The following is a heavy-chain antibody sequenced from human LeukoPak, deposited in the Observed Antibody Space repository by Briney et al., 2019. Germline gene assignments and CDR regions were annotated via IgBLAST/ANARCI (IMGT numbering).Heavy chain of an antibody. CDR1: GFTFDDYG. D-gene: IGHD1-26*01. V-gene: IGHV3-20*04. CDR2: INWNGGST. J-gene: IGHJ4*02. Sequence: GGSLRLSCAASGFTFDDYGMSWVRQAPGKGLEWVSGINWNGGSTGYADSVKGRFTISRDNAKNSLYLQMNSLRAEDTALYYCARRFNLYSGSYYDYWGQGTLLTVSS. CDR3: ARRFNLYSGSYYDY.